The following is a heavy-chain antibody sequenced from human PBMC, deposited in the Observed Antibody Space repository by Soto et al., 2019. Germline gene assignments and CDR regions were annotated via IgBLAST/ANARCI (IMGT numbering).Heavy chain of an antibody. Sequence: ASVKVSCKASGYTFTSYGISWVRQAPGQGLEWMGWISAYNGNTNYAQKRQGRVTMTTDTSTSTAYMELRSLRSDDTAVYYCARDVNHYGSGSYWRLGDAFGIWGQGTMVTVSS. CDR3: ARDVNHYGSGSYWRLGDAFGI. CDR1: GYTFTSYG. V-gene: IGHV1-18*04. CDR2: ISAYNGNT. J-gene: IGHJ3*02. D-gene: IGHD3-10*01.